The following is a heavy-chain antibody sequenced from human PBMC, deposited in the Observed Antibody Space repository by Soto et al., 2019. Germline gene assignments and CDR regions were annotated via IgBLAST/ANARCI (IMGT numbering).Heavy chain of an antibody. CDR3: AKDAIHRPNLEWPNLLYYYYYMDV. D-gene: IGHD3-3*01. Sequence: GGSLRLSCAASGFTFSSYAMSWVRQAPGKGLEWVSAISGSGGSTYYADSVKGRFTISRDNSKNTLYLQMNSLRAEDTAVYYCAKDAIHRPNLEWPNLLYYYYYMDVWGKGTTVTVSS. J-gene: IGHJ6*03. CDR2: ISGSGGST. V-gene: IGHV3-23*01. CDR1: GFTFSSYA.